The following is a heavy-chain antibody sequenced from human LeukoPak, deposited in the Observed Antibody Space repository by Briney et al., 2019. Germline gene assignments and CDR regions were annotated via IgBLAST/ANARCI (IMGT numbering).Heavy chain of an antibody. CDR3: ARGKTGRLRWSNPGDY. Sequence: PSETLSLTCTVSGGSISSSSYYWGWIRQPPGKGLEWIGSIYYSGSTYYNPSLKSRVTISVDTSKNQFSLKLSSVTAADTAVYYCARGKTGRLRWSNPGDYWGQGTLVTVSS. CDR2: IYYSGST. D-gene: IGHD4-23*01. J-gene: IGHJ4*02. V-gene: IGHV4-39*07. CDR1: GGSISSSSYY.